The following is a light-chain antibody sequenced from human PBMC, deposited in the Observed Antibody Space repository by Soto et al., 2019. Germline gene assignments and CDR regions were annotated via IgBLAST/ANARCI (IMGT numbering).Light chain of an antibody. Sequence: EIVMTQSPATLSVSPGERATLSCRASQSVSSNLGWYQQKPGQAPRLLIYGASARATGTPARFSGSGSGTEFTLTISSLQSEDSAVYYCLQYYNWPPWTFGQGTKLEIK. CDR3: LQYYNWPPWT. CDR2: GAS. J-gene: IGKJ2*02. V-gene: IGKV3-15*01. CDR1: QSVSSN.